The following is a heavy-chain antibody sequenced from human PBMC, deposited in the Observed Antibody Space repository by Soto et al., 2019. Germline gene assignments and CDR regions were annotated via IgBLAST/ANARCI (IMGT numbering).Heavy chain of an antibody. V-gene: IGHV3-30*18. CDR1: GFTFSSYG. D-gene: IGHD3-3*01. CDR3: VKDPDSTAWYYDSWSGYYMNGMDV. J-gene: IGHJ6*02. Sequence: GGSLRLSCAASGFTFSSYGMHWVRQAPGKGLEWVAVISYDGSNKYYADSVKGRFTISRDNSKNTLYLQMSSLRAEDTAVYYCVKDPDSTAWYYDSWSGYYMNGMDVWGQGTTVTVSS. CDR2: ISYDGSNK.